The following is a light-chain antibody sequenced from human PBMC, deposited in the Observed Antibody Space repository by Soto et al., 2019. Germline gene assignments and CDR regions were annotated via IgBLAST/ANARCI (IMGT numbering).Light chain of an antibody. CDR1: QSVSSY. CDR2: DAS. Sequence: EIVLTQSPATLSLSPGERATLSCRASQSVSSYLAWYQQKPGQGPRLLIYDASSRATGIPAGFSGSGSGTDFTLTIGSLEPEDVAVYYCQQRSDWPLTFGGGTKVDIK. J-gene: IGKJ4*01. V-gene: IGKV3-11*01. CDR3: QQRSDWPLT.